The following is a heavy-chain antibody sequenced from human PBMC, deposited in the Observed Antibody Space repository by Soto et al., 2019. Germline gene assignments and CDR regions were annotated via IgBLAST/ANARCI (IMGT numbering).Heavy chain of an antibody. CDR1: GFTFSSYG. J-gene: IGHJ6*02. V-gene: IGHV3-30*18. CDR3: AKVLAVADYYYYGMDV. D-gene: IGHD6-19*01. CDR2: ISYDGSNK. Sequence: HPGGSLRLSCAASGFTFSSYGMHWVRQAPGKGLEWVAVISYDGSNKYYADSVKGRFTISRDNSKNTLYLQMNSLRAEDTAVYYCAKVLAVADYYYYGMDVWGQGTTVTVSS.